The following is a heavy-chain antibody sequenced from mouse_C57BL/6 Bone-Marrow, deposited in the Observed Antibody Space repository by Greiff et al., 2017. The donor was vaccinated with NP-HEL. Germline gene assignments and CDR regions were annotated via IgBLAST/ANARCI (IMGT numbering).Heavy chain of an antibody. CDR1: GYTFTSYW. V-gene: IGHV1-50*01. Sequence: QVQLQQPGAELVKPGASVKLSCKASGYTFTSYWMQWVKQRPGQGLEWIGEIDPSDSYTNYNQKFKGKATLTVDTSSSTAYMQLSSLTSEGSAVYYCARGCFWFAYWGQGTLVTVSA. J-gene: IGHJ3*01. CDR3: ARGCFWFAY. CDR2: IDPSDSYT.